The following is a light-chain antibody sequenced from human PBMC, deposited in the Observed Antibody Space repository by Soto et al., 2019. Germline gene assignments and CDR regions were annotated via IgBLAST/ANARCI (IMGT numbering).Light chain of an antibody. CDR2: GAS. V-gene: IGKV1-12*01. CDR3: QQAYSHPLT. CDR1: RGVGVW. Sequence: DIQMTQSPSTLSVSVGDTVTITCRASRGVGVWLGWYQQKPGRAPHLLIYGASGLQVGVPSRFSGSVSGADFTLTISNLQPEDFATYYCQQAYSHPLTFGGGTKVDIK. J-gene: IGKJ4*01.